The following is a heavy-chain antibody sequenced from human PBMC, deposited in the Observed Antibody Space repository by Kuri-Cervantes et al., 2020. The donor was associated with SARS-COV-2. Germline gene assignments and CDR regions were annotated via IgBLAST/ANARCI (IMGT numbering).Heavy chain of an antibody. J-gene: IGHJ2*01. V-gene: IGHV3-7*01. D-gene: IGHD4-17*01. CDR3: ARVTVTTGYFDL. CDR2: IKQDGSEK. Sequence: GESLKISCAASGFTFSSYAMSWVRPAPGKGLEWVTNIKQDGSEKYYVDSVKGRFTISRDNAKNSLYLQMNSLRAEDTAVYYCARVTVTTGYFDLWGRGTLVTVSS. CDR1: GFTFSSYA.